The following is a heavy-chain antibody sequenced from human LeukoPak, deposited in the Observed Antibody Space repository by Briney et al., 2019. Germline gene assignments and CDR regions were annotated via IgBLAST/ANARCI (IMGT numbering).Heavy chain of an antibody. J-gene: IGHJ5*02. CDR2: IRSTANGYAT. D-gene: IGHD2-8*01. V-gene: IGHV3-73*01. CDR1: GFTFSGSA. Sequence: GGSLRLSCAASGFTFSGSALHWVRQASGKGLEWVGRIRSTANGYATAYAASVKGRFTISRDDSKNTVFLQMNSLRVEDTALYYCAKDVGYCTSGVCLVNRLDPWGQGTLVTVSS. CDR3: AKDVGYCTSGVCLVNRLDP.